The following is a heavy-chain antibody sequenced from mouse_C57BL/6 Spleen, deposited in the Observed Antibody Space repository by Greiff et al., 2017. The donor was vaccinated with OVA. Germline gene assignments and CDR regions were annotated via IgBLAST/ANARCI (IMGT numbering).Heavy chain of an antibody. CDR1: GFTFSDYG. V-gene: IGHV5-17*01. CDR2: ISSGSSTI. Sequence: VQLKESGGGLVKPGGSLKLSCAASGFTFSDYGMHWVRQAPEKGLEWVAYISSGSSTIYYADTVKGRFTISRDNAKNTLFLQMTSLRSEDTAMYYCARTSIYDGFHYAMDYWGQGTSVTVSS. CDR3: ARTSIYDGFHYAMDY. D-gene: IGHD2-3*01. J-gene: IGHJ4*01.